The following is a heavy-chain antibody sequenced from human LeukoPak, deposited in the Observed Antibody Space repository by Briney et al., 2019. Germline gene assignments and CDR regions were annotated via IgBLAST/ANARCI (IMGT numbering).Heavy chain of an antibody. J-gene: IGHJ4*02. CDR3: ARDSSGWYSM. D-gene: IGHD6-19*01. Sequence: ASVKVSCKASGYTFTSYDINWVRQATGQGLEWMGWINPNSGGTNYAQKFQGRVTMTRDTSISTAYMELSRLRSDDTAVYYCARDSSGWYSMWGQGTLVTVSS. V-gene: IGHV1-2*02. CDR2: INPNSGGT. CDR1: GYTFTSYD.